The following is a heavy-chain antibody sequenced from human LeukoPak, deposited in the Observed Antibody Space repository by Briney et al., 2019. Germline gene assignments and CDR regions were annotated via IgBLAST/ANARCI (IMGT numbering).Heavy chain of an antibody. J-gene: IGHJ5*02. Sequence: PSETLSLTCTVSGGSISSGGYYWSWIRQHPGKGLEWIGYIYYSGSTYYNPSLKSRVTISVDTSKNQFSLELSSVTAADTAVYYCAREIVMITFGGVIVNNWFDPWGQGTLVTVSS. CDR1: GGSISSGGYY. D-gene: IGHD3-16*02. V-gene: IGHV4-31*03. CDR3: AREIVMITFGGVIVNNWFDP. CDR2: IYYSGST.